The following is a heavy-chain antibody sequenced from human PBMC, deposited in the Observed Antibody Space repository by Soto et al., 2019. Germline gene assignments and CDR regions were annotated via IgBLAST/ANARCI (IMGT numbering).Heavy chain of an antibody. J-gene: IGHJ6*02. CDR2: INPNSGGT. CDR3: ARGQYQLEGYYYYYGMDV. D-gene: IGHD2-2*01. Sequence: ASVKGSCKASGYTFTGYYMHWVRQAPGQGLEWMGWINPNSGGTNYAQKFQGWVTMTRDTSISTAYMELSRLRSDDTAVYYCARGQYQLEGYYYYYGMDVWGQGTTVTVSS. V-gene: IGHV1-2*04. CDR1: GYTFTGYY.